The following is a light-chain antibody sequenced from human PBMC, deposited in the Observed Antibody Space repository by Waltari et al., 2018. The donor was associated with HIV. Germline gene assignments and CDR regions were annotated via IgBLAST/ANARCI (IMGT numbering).Light chain of an antibody. CDR1: SRDVGGYKY. CDR2: DVS. Sequence: QSALTQPASVSGSPGQSITISCTGTSRDVGGYKYFSWYQQHPGKAPKLMIYDVSNRPLGVSTRFSGSKSGNTASLTISGLRAEDEADYFCSSYTSSRTPYYVLGTGSEVTVL. CDR3: SSYTSSRTPYYV. J-gene: IGLJ1*01. V-gene: IGLV2-14*01.